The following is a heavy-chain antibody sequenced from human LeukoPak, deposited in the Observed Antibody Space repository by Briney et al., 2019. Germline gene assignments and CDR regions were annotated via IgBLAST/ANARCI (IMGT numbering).Heavy chain of an antibody. V-gene: IGHV3-21*01. CDR2: ISTSSSYI. J-gene: IGHJ3*02. D-gene: IGHD2-2*01. CDR3: ARGHGVVAASDDAFDI. CDR1: GFTFSSYS. Sequence: GGSLRLSCAASGFTFSSYSMNWVRQAPGKGLEWVPSISTSSSYIYYADSMKGRFTISRDNAKKSLYLQMNSLRAEDTAVYYCARGHGVVAASDDAFDIWGQGTMVTVSS.